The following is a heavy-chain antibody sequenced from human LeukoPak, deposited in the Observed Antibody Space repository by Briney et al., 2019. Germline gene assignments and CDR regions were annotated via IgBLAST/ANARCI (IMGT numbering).Heavy chain of an antibody. J-gene: IGHJ4*02. CDR1: GFTFSSYG. V-gene: IGHV3-33*01. CDR3: ARDETINCGGDCYPNY. CDR2: IWYDGSNK. D-gene: IGHD2-21*02. Sequence: GRSLRLSCAASGFTFSSYGMHWVRQAPGKGLEWVTVIWYDGSNKYYADSVKGRFTISRDNSKNTLYLQMNSLRAEDTAVYYCARDETINCGGDCYPNYWGQGTLVTVSS.